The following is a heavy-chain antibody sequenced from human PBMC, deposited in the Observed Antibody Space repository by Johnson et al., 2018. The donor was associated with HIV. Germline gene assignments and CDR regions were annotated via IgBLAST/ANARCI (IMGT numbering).Heavy chain of an antibody. J-gene: IGHJ3*02. D-gene: IGHD2-21*01. Sequence: VQLVESGGGLVQPGGSLRLSCAASGFTFSSYAMSWVRQAPGKGLEWVSAISGSGGSTYYADSVQGRFTISRDNSKNTLYLQMNSLRAEDTAVYYCAKDFLYCGGDCYSGAFDIWGQGTMVTVSS. CDR3: AKDFLYCGGDCYSGAFDI. CDR1: GFTFSSYA. CDR2: ISGSGGST. V-gene: IGHV3-23*04.